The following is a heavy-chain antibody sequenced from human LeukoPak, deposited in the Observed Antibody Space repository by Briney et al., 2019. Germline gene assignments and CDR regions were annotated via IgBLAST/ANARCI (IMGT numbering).Heavy chain of an antibody. V-gene: IGHV3-23*01. CDR3: AKDLRRDDAFDI. CDR1: GFTFSSYA. J-gene: IGHJ3*02. Sequence: AGGSLRLSCAASGFTFSSYAMSWVRQAPGKGLEWVSAISGSGGSTYYADSVKGRFTISRDNSKNTLYLQMNSLRAEDTAVYYCAKDLRRDDAFDIWGQGTMVTVSS. CDR2: ISGSGGST.